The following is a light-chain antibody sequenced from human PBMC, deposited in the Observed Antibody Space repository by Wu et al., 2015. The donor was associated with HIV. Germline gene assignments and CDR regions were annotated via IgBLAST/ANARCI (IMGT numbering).Light chain of an antibody. J-gene: IGKJ2*03. CDR1: QDINNF. Sequence: DIQMTQSPSAMSASVGDRVTITCRASQDINNFLAWFQQKPGKVPKRLIYGATTLQSGVPSRFSGSGSGTEFTLTISSLQPDDFATYYCQQYNTYSYSFGLGDQAGD. V-gene: IGKV1-17*03. CDR2: GAT. CDR3: QQYNTYSYS.